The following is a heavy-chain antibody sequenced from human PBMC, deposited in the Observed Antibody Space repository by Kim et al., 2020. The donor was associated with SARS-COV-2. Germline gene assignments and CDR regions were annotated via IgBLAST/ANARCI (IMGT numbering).Heavy chain of an antibody. CDR2: ISSSSSYT. CDR1: GFTFSDYY. J-gene: IGHJ6*02. CDR3: ARLQRVGYCSGGSCPHYYYYYGMDV. D-gene: IGHD2-15*01. V-gene: IGHV3-11*03. Sequence: GGSLRLSCAASGFTFSDYYMSWIRQAPGKGLEWVSYISSSSSYTNYADSVKGRFTISRDNAKNSLYLQMNSLRAEDTAVYYCARLQRVGYCSGGSCPHYYYYYGMDVWGQGTTVTVSS.